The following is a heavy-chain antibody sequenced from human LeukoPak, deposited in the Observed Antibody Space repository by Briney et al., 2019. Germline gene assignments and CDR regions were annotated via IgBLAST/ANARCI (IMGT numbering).Heavy chain of an antibody. CDR1: GFTFSSYA. Sequence: PGGSLRLSCAASGFTFSSYAMSWVRQAPGKGPEWVSAISGSGGSTYYADSVKGRFTISRDNSKNTLHLQMNSLRAEDTAVYYCASRRRGNIFWVRYFDWLLSTYWGQGTLVTVSS. J-gene: IGHJ4*02. V-gene: IGHV3-23*01. CDR3: ASRRRGNIFWVRYFDWLLSTY. D-gene: IGHD3-9*01. CDR2: ISGSGGST.